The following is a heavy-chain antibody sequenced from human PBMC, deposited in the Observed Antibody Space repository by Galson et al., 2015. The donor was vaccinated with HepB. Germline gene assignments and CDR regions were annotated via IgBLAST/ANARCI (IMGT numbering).Heavy chain of an antibody. CDR2: INHSGST. CDR3: ARGRVDTARRVNYYYDGMDV. Sequence: ETLSLTCAVYGGSFSGYYWSWIRQPPGKGLEWIGEINHSGSTNYNPSLKSRVTISVDTSKNQFSLKLSSVTAADTAVYYCARGRVDTARRVNYYYDGMDVWGQGTTVTVSS. V-gene: IGHV4-34*01. CDR1: GGSFSGYY. D-gene: IGHD5-18*01. J-gene: IGHJ6*02.